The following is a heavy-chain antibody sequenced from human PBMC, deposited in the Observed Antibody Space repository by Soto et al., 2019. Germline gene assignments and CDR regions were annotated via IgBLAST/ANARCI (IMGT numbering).Heavy chain of an antibody. V-gene: IGHV4-4*07. CDR2: LSTSGST. J-gene: IGHJ5*02. D-gene: IGHD6-19*01. CDR1: GGSISNYY. CDR3: ARDGIHSSGLRLLGYFDP. Sequence: SETLSLTCSVSGGSISNYYWSWIRQPAGRGLEWIGRLSTSGSTTYNPSLKSRVTMSVDTSKNQFSLKLTSVTAADTAVYFCARDGIHSSGLRLLGYFDPWGLGTLVTVSS.